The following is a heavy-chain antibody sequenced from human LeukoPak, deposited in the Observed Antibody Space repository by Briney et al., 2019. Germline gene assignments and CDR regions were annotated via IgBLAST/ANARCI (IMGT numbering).Heavy chain of an antibody. CDR2: IYYSGST. V-gene: IGHV4-59*01. Sequence: SETLSLTCTVSGGSISSDYWSWIRQPPGKGLEWIGYIYYSGSTKYNPSLKSRVTISVDTSKIQFSLKLSSVTAADTAVYYCARARSYLDWLDPWGQGTVVTVSS. D-gene: IGHD2-2*03. J-gene: IGHJ5*02. CDR1: GGSISSDY. CDR3: ARARSYLDWLDP.